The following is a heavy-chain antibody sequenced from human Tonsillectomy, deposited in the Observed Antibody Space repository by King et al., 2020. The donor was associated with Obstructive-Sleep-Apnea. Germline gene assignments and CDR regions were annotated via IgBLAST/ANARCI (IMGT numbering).Heavy chain of an antibody. CDR3: ARELLGGGIPDAFDI. Sequence: KLVQSGGGLVKPGGSLRLSCAASGFTFSSYSMNWVRQAPGKGLEWVSSISSSSSYIYYADSVKGRFTISRDNAKNSLYLQMNSLRAEDTAVYYCARELLGGGIPDAFDIWGQGTMVTVSS. CDR2: ISSSSSYI. V-gene: IGHV3-21*01. CDR1: GFTFSSYS. J-gene: IGHJ3*02. D-gene: IGHD2-15*01.